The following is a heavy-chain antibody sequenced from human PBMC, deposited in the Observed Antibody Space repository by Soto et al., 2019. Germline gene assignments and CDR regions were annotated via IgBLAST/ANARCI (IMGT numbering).Heavy chain of an antibody. Sequence: GGSLRLSCAASGFTFSSYWMSWVRQAPGKGLEWVANIKQDGSEKYYVDSVKGRFTISRDNAKNSLYLQMNSLRAEDTAVYYCAREGKAYCSGGSCYDDYWGQGTLVTVSS. V-gene: IGHV3-7*01. D-gene: IGHD2-15*01. CDR2: IKQDGSEK. J-gene: IGHJ4*02. CDR3: AREGKAYCSGGSCYDDY. CDR1: GFTFSSYW.